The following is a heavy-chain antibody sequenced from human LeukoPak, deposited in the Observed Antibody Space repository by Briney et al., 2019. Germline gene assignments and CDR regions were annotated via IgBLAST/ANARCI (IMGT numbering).Heavy chain of an antibody. CDR1: GFTFSSYV. V-gene: IGHV3-30-3*01. CDR3: ARAAIAQTTILGY. CDR2: MSFDGSDK. D-gene: IGHD3-9*01. J-gene: IGHJ4*02. Sequence: SGGSLRLSCATSGFTFSSYVMHWVRQAPGKGLEWVAVMSFDGSDKYYADSVKGRFTISRDNSKNTLHLQMNSLRVEDTAVYYCARAAIAQTTILGYWGQGTLVTVSS.